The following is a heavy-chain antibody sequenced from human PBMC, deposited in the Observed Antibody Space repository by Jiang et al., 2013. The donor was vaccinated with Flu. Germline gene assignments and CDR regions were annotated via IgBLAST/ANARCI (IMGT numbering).Heavy chain of an antibody. D-gene: IGHD6-6*01. Sequence: SGAEVKKPGASVKVSCKASGYTFTGYYMHWVRQAPGQGLEWMGWINPNSGGTNYAQKFQGWVTMTRDTSISTAYMELSRLRSGDTAVYYCARDRIAARPVGYYYYYGMDVWGQGTTVTVS. CDR2: INPNSGGT. CDR1: GYTFTGYY. CDR3: ARDRIAARPVGYYYYYGMDV. V-gene: IGHV1-2*04. J-gene: IGHJ6*02.